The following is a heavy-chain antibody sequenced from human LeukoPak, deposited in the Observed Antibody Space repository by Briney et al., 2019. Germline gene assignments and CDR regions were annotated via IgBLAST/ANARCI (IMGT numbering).Heavy chain of an antibody. CDR1: GGSFSGYC. Sequence: SETLSLTCAVYGGSFSGYCWSWIRQPPGKGLEWIGEINHSGSTNYNPSLKSRVPISVDTSKNQFSLKLSSVTAADTAVYYCARPAAQRGYGMDVWGQGTTVTVSS. J-gene: IGHJ6*02. D-gene: IGHD6-13*01. V-gene: IGHV4-34*01. CDR3: ARPAAQRGYGMDV. CDR2: INHSGST.